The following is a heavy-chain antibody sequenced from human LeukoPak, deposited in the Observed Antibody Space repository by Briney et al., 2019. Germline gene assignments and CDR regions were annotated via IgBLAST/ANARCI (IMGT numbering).Heavy chain of an antibody. J-gene: IGHJ4*02. Sequence: ASVKVSCKASGYTFTSYDINWVRQATGQGLEWMGWMNPNSGNTGYAQKFQGRVTMTRNTSISTAYMELSSLRSEDTAVYYSARVREYDILTGYYSFDYWGQGTLVTVSS. CDR2: MNPNSGNT. CDR3: ARVREYDILTGYYSFDY. V-gene: IGHV1-8*01. CDR1: GYTFTSYD. D-gene: IGHD3-9*01.